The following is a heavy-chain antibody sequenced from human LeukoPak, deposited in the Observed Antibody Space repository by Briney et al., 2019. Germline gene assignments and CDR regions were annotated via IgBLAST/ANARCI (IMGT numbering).Heavy chain of an antibody. V-gene: IGHV4-61*02. Sequence: PSETLSLTCTVSGDSISSGDYYWSWIRQPAGKGLEWIGRISSSGSTNYNPSLKSRVTISVDTSKNQFSLKLSSVTAADTAVYFCARAGFRTGVDPWGQGTLVTVSS. D-gene: IGHD7-27*01. CDR2: ISSSGST. CDR3: ARAGFRTGVDP. CDR1: GDSISSGDYY. J-gene: IGHJ5*02.